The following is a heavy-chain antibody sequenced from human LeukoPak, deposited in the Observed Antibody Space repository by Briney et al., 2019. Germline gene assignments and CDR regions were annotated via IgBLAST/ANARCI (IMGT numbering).Heavy chain of an antibody. CDR2: IRSKAYGGTT. D-gene: IGHD5-24*01. CDR3: TRERDGLDY. CDR1: GFTFGDYA. Sequence: GGSLRLSCTASGFTFGDYATSWVRQAPGKGLEWVGFIRSKAYGGTTEYAASVKGRFTISRDDSKSIAYLQMNSLKTEDTAVYYCTRERDGLDYWGQGTLVTVSS. J-gene: IGHJ4*02. V-gene: IGHV3-49*04.